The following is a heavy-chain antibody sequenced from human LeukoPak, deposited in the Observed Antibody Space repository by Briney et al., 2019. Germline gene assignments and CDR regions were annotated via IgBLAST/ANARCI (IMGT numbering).Heavy chain of an antibody. J-gene: IGHJ4*02. Sequence: GESLKISCKGSGYSFTSYWIGWVRQMPGKGLEWMGIIYPGDSDTRYSPSFQGQVTISADKSISTAYLQWSSLKASDTAMYYCARRSSGYSSGWYLDYFDYWGQGTLVTVSS. V-gene: IGHV5-51*01. D-gene: IGHD6-19*01. CDR3: ARRSSGYSSGWYLDYFDY. CDR1: GYSFTSYW. CDR2: IYPGDSDT.